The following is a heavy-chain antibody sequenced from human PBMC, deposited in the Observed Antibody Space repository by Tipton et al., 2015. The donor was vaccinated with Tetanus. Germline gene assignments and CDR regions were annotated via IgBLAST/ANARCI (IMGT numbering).Heavy chain of an antibody. Sequence: LRLSCTVSGGSINSGGHFWTWIRQRTGKGLEWIGHIRDNGNSYANPSLSGRVTMSVDTRKNQFSLNLTSMSVADTVTYYCARGTFHAFDFWGQGVQVTVSS. V-gene: IGHV4-31*03. J-gene: IGHJ4*02. D-gene: IGHD2/OR15-2a*01. CDR2: IRDNGNS. CDR1: GGSINSGGHF. CDR3: ARGTFHAFDF.